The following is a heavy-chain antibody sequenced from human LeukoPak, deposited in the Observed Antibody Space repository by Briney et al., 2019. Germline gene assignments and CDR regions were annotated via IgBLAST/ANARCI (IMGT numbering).Heavy chain of an antibody. CDR3: ASLTVTRFDP. J-gene: IGHJ5*02. CDR2: INHSGST. Sequence: SETLSLTCAVYGGSFSGYYWSWIRQPPGKGPEWIGEINHSGSTNYNPSLKSRVTISVDTSKNQFSLKLSSVTAADTAVYYCASLTVTRFDPWGQGTLVTVSS. V-gene: IGHV4-34*01. D-gene: IGHD4-17*01. CDR1: GGSFSGYY.